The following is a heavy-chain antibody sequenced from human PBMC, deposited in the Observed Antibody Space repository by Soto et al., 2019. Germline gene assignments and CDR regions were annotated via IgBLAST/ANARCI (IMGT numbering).Heavy chain of an antibody. CDR1: GFTFSNYP. D-gene: IGHD3-16*01. CDR3: AKDRLAGGFDY. V-gene: IGHV3-23*01. J-gene: IGHJ4*02. Sequence: GGSLSLSCAPSGFTFSNYPMSWVRQAPGKGLEWVSLVSATAGTTYYTDSVKGRFTISRDNSRNTVYLQMNSLRADDTAVYYCAKDRLAGGFDYWGQGTLVTVSS. CDR2: VSATAGTT.